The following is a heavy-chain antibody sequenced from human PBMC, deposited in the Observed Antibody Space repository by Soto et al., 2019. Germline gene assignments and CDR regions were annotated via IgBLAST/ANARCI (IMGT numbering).Heavy chain of an antibody. V-gene: IGHV3-74*01. D-gene: IGHD4-4*01. CDR3: TRRNRPSYTSDY. J-gene: IGHJ4*02. CDR1: GFTFSNYW. Sequence: PEGALRLSCADSGFTFSNYWMQWVRLVPGKGLEWVSRINNDGSGTTYADSVKGRFTISRDNAKNMLYLQMNSLRVEDTAVYYCTRRNRPSYTSDYWGQGILVTVSS. CDR2: INNDGSGT.